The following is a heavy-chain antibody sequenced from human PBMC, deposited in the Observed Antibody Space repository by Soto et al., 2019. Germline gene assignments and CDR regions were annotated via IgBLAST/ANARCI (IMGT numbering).Heavy chain of an antibody. CDR3: VARKYFFDY. D-gene: IGHD5-12*01. CDR1: GFSFSSYG. CDR2: ISYDGSNK. V-gene: IGHV3-30*03. Sequence: QVQLVESGGGVVQPGRSLRLSCAASGFSFSSYGMQWVRQAPGKGLEWVAVISYDGSNKYYADSVKDRFTISRDNSKNTLSLQMKSLRADDTAVYYCVARKYFFDYCGQGTLVTVSS. J-gene: IGHJ4*02.